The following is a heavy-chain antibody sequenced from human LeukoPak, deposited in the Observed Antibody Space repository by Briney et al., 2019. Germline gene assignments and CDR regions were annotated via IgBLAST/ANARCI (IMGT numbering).Heavy chain of an antibody. D-gene: IGHD3-3*01. V-gene: IGHV1-2*02. CDR2: INPNSGGT. J-gene: IGHJ4*02. CDR1: GGTFSSYA. CDR3: ARGRYDFWSGSKASAEYFDY. Sequence: ASVKVSCKASGGTFSSYAISWVRQAPGQGLEWMGWINPNSGGTNYAQKFQGRVTMTRDTSISTAYMELSRLRSDDTAVYYCARGRYDFWSGSKASAEYFDYWGQGTLVTVSS.